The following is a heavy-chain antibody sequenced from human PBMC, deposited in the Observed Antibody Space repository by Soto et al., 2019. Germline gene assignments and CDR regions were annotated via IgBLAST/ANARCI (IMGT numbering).Heavy chain of an antibody. CDR1: GGTFSSYT. J-gene: IGHJ4*02. Sequence: QVQLVQSGAAVKKPGSSVKVSCKASGGTFSSYTISWVRQAPGQGLEWMGRIIPILGIANYAQKFQGRVTITADKSTSTAYMELSSLRSEDTAVYYCARDALLGDSSGLDYWGQGTLVTVSS. D-gene: IGHD3-22*01. V-gene: IGHV1-69*08. CDR2: IIPILGIA. CDR3: ARDALLGDSSGLDY.